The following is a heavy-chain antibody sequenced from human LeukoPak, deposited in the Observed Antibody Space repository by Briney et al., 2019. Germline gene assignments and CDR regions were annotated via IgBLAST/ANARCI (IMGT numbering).Heavy chain of an antibody. Sequence: PGGSLRLSCAASGFTFSSYEMNWVRQAPGKGLEWVSYISSSGSTIYYAESVKGRFTISRDNAKSSLYLQMNSLRAEDTAVYYCARDKGSLNVLCLDYWGQGTLVTVSS. CDR1: GFTFSSYE. J-gene: IGHJ4*02. D-gene: IGHD3-16*01. CDR2: ISSSGSTI. CDR3: ARDKGSLNVLCLDY. V-gene: IGHV3-48*03.